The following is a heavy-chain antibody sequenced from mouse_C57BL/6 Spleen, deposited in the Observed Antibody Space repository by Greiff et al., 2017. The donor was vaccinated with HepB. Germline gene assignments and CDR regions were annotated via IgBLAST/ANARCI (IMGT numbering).Heavy chain of an antibody. D-gene: IGHD2-12*01. V-gene: IGHV2-2*01. CDR1: GFSLTSYG. CDR2: IWSGGST. CDR3: AVTFAY. Sequence: VQLQQSGPGLVQPSQSLSITCTVSGFSLTSYGVHWVRQSPGKGLEWLGVIWSGGSTDYNAAFISRLSISKDNSKSQVFFKVNSLQADDTAIYYCAVTFAYWGQGTLVTVSA. J-gene: IGHJ3*01.